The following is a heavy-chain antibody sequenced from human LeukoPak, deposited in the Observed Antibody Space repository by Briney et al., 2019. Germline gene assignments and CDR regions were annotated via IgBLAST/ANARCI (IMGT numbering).Heavy chain of an antibody. D-gene: IGHD6-13*01. J-gene: IGHJ3*02. V-gene: IGHV4-30-4*01. CDR1: GGSISSGDYY. CDR2: IYYSGST. Sequence: PSETLSLTCTVSGGSISSGDYYWSWIRQPPGKGLEWIGYIYYSGSTYYNPSLKSRVTISVDTSKNQFSLKLSSVTAADTAVYYCARGVAAAADVGAFDIWGQGTMVTVSS. CDR3: ARGVAAAADVGAFDI.